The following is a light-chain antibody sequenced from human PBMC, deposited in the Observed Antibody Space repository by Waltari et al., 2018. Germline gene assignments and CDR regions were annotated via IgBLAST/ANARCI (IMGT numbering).Light chain of an antibody. CDR1: QSVGSY. CDR3: QQRSTWPLT. J-gene: IGKJ4*01. V-gene: IGKV3-11*01. CDR2: DAS. Sequence: EIVLTQSPVTLSLSPGERVTLSCRASQSVGSYLAWYQQKAGQAPRLLIYDASNGATGIPARFSGSGSGTDFTLTISSLEPEDFAIYYCQQRSTWPLTFGGGSKVEI.